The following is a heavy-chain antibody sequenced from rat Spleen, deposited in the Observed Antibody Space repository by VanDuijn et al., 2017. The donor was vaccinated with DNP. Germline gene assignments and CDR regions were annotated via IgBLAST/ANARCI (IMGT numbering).Heavy chain of an antibody. J-gene: IGHJ1*01. D-gene: IGHD1-6*01. CDR2: IIYDGSRT. V-gene: IGHV5S10*01. Sequence: EVQLVESGGGLVQPGRSLKLSCAASGFTFSDYNMAWVRQAPKKGLEWVATIIYDGSRTYYRDSVKGRFTIYRDNAKSTQYLQMDSLRCEDTATYDCATYTRGDWYFDFWGPGPMVTVSS. CDR3: ATYTRGDWYFDF. CDR1: GFTFSDYN.